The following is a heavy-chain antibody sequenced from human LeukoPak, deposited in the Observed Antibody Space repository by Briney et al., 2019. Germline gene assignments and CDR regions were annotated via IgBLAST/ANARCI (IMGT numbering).Heavy chain of an antibody. CDR3: ARARRIAAAGTYYYYYMDV. D-gene: IGHD6-13*01. J-gene: IGHJ6*03. V-gene: IGHV1-69*05. CDR1: GGTFSSYA. CDR2: IIPIFGTA. Sequence: SVKVSCKASGGTFSSYAISWVRQAPGQGLEWMGGIIPIFGTANYAQKFQGRVTITTDESTNTAYMELSSLRSEDTAVYYCARARRIAAAGTYYYYYMDVWGKGTTVTVSS.